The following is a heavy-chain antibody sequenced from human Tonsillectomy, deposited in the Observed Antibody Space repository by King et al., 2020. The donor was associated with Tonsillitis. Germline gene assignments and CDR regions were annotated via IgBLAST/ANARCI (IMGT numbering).Heavy chain of an antibody. D-gene: IGHD5-18*01. CDR3: ARGDGYSYSHPFDY. V-gene: IGHV3-53*01. Sequence: VQLVESGGGLIQPGGSLRLSCAASGFTVSSYYMSWVRQAPGKGLEWVSVIYSGGSTYYADSVKGRFTISRDNSKNTLYLQMNSLRAADTAVYYYARGDGYSYSHPFDYWGQGTLVTVSS. CDR2: IYSGGST. J-gene: IGHJ4*02. CDR1: GFTVSSYY.